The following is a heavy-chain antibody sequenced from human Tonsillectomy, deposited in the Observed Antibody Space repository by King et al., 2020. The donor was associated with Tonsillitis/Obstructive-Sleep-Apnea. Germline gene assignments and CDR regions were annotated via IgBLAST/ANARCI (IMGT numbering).Heavy chain of an antibody. Sequence: VQLVESGGGVVQPGRSLRLSCAASGFTFSSYGMHWVRQAPGKGLEWVAVIWYDGSNKYYADSVKGRFTISRDNSKNTLYLQMNSLRAEDTAVYYCARARGATYYYYGMDVWGQGTTVTVSS. CDR3: ARARGATYYYYGMDV. CDR2: IWYDGSNK. D-gene: IGHD5-24*01. J-gene: IGHJ6*02. V-gene: IGHV3-33*01. CDR1: GFTFSSYG.